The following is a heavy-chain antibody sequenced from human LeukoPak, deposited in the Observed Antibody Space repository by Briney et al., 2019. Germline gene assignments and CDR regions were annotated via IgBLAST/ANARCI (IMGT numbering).Heavy chain of an antibody. CDR2: ISGSGGST. D-gene: IGHD3-22*01. CDR3: AKDPYSSGFDYYDSSGYFDY. Sequence: GGSLRLSCAASGFTFSSYAMSWVRQAPGKGLEWVSAISGSGGSTYYADSVKGRFTISSDNSKNTLYLQMNSLRAEDTAVYYCAKDPYSSGFDYYDSSGYFDYWGQGTLVTVSS. J-gene: IGHJ4*02. V-gene: IGHV3-23*01. CDR1: GFTFSSYA.